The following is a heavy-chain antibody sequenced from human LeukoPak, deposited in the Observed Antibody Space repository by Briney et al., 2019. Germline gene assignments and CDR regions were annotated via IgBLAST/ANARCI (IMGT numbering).Heavy chain of an antibody. Sequence: SVKVSCKASGGTFSSYAISWVRQAPGQGLEWMGGIIPIFGTANYAQKFQGRVTITADKSTSTAYMELSSLRSEDTAVYYCARVPTRSGYYPFDYWAREPWSPSPQ. V-gene: IGHV1-69*06. J-gene: IGHJ4*02. CDR2: IIPIFGTA. CDR3: ARVPTRSGYYPFDY. CDR1: GGTFSSYA. D-gene: IGHD3-3*01.